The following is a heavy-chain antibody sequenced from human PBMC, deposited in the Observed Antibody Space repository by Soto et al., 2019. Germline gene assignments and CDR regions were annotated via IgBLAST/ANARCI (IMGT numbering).Heavy chain of an antibody. Sequence: DEQLVESGGGLVQPGGSLRLSCAVSGFTFSDHYMDWFRQAPGKGLEWVGRSRHKANSYTTEYAASVKGRFTISRDDSNKSLYLQMNSLKTEHTAVYYCARVGGGFTYDFWGQGTLVTVSS. J-gene: IGHJ4*02. CDR2: SRHKANSYTT. CDR1: GFTFSDHY. CDR3: ARVGGGFTYDF. D-gene: IGHD5-12*01. V-gene: IGHV3-72*01.